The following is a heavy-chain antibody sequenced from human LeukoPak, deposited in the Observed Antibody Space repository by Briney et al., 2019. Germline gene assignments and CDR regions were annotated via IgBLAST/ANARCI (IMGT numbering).Heavy chain of an antibody. V-gene: IGHV3-7*01. CDR1: GFTFRRYW. J-gene: IGHJ3*01. CDR3: ARAVSFGTEPYGFDV. CDR2: KKQEGSEK. D-gene: IGHD3-16*01. Sequence: GGSLRLSCAACGFTFRRYWMCWVRQAPGKGLEWVANKKQEGSEKQHVDSGEGRFTISRDNAKNSVFLQMNSLRAEDTAVYYCARAVSFGTEPYGFDVWGQGTMVTVSS.